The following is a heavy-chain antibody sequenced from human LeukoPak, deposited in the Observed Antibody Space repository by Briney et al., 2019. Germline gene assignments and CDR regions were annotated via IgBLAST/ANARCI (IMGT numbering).Heavy chain of an antibody. CDR3: AKESGQLDV. CDR2: ISGGGSST. V-gene: IGHV3-23*01. J-gene: IGHJ6*04. D-gene: IGHD3-3*01. CDR1: GFTFTGYA. Sequence: GGSLRLSCAASGFTFTGYAMSWVRQAPGQGLEWVSVISGGGSSTYYADFVKGRFTISRDNSKNTLYLQMNSLRGEDTAVYYCAKESGQLDVWGKGTTVTVSS.